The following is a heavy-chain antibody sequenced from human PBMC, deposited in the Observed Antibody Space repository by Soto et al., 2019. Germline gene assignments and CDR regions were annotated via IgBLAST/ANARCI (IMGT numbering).Heavy chain of an antibody. CDR1: GGSISSGGYY. Sequence: QVQLQESGPGLVKPSQTLSLTCTVSGGSISSGGYYWSWIRQHPGKVLEWIGYIYYSGSTYYNPALKSRVTIAVDTYKTQFSLKLSSVTAAATAVYYCARAPLGYYDSSGYHANYFDYWGQGTLVTVSS. J-gene: IGHJ4*02. V-gene: IGHV4-31*03. CDR2: IYYSGST. CDR3: ARAPLGYYDSSGYHANYFDY. D-gene: IGHD3-22*01.